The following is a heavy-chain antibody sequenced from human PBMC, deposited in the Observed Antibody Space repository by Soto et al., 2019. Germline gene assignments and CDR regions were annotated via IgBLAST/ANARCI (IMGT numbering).Heavy chain of an antibody. CDR1: GFTFSSYW. J-gene: IGHJ4*02. CDR3: ARAIGRYCSSTSCYHDY. D-gene: IGHD2-2*01. Sequence: EVQLVESGGGLVQPGGSLRLSCAASGFTFSSYWMSWVRQAPGKGLEWVANIKQDGSEKYYVDSVKGRFTISRDNAKNSLYLQMNSLRAEDTAVYYCARAIGRYCSSTSCYHDYWGQGTLVTVSS. CDR2: IKQDGSEK. V-gene: IGHV3-7*05.